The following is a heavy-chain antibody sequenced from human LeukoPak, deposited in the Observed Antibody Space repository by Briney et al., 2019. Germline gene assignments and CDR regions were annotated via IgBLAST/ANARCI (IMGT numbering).Heavy chain of an antibody. Sequence: KPSETLSLTCTVSGGSISSSSYYWGWIRQPPGKGLEWIGSIYYSGSTYYNPSLKSRVTISVDTSKNQFSLKLSSVTAADTAVYYCARVVQLVPGVGFDPWGQGTLVTVSS. CDR3: ARVVQLVPGVGFDP. D-gene: IGHD6-13*01. CDR2: IYYSGST. J-gene: IGHJ5*02. V-gene: IGHV4-39*07. CDR1: GGSISSSSYY.